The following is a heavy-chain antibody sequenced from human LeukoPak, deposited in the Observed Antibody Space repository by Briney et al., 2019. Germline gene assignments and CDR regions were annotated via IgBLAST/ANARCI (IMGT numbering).Heavy chain of an antibody. Sequence: GGSLRLSCAASGFTFKTYGLHWVRQAPGKGLEWVSSISSSSSYIYYADSVKGRFTISRDNAKNSLYLQMNSLRAEDTAVYYCARVSPPFSFDYWGQGTLVTVSS. CDR2: ISSSSSYI. CDR1: GFTFKTYG. J-gene: IGHJ4*02. V-gene: IGHV3-21*01. CDR3: ARVSPPFSFDY.